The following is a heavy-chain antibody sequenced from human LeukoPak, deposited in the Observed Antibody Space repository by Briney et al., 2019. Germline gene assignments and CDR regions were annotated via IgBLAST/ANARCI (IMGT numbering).Heavy chain of an antibody. CDR3: ARGSEYYDSSAPDAFDI. J-gene: IGHJ3*02. CDR2: INPSGGST. V-gene: IGHV1-46*01. Sequence: ASVKVSCKASGGTFSSYAISWVRQAPGQGLEWMGIINPSGGSTSYAQKFQGRVTMTRDTSTSTVYMELSSLRSEDTAVYYCARGSEYYDSSAPDAFDIWGQGTMVTVSS. CDR1: GGTFSSYA. D-gene: IGHD3-22*01.